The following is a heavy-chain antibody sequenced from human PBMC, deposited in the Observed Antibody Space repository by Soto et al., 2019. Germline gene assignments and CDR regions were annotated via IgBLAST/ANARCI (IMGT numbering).Heavy chain of an antibody. CDR1: GGSISSYY. V-gene: IGHV4-4*07. CDR2: IYTSGST. Sequence: SETLSLTCTVSGGSISSYYWSWIRQPAGKGLEWIGRIYTSGSTNYNPSLKSRVTMSVDTSKNQFSLKLSSVTAADTAVFYCARDHDEGAMWYYFDYWGQGTLVTVSS. J-gene: IGHJ4*02. CDR3: ARDHDEGAMWYYFDY. D-gene: IGHD1-26*01.